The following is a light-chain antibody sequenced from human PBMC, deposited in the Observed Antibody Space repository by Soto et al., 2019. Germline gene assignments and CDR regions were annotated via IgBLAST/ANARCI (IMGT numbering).Light chain of an antibody. CDR3: QQSYSTPLLSPYT. V-gene: IGKV1-39*01. CDR1: QSISSY. Sequence: DIQMTQSPSSLSASVGDRVTITCRASQSISSYLNWYQQKPGKAPKLLIYAASSLRSGVPSRFSGSGSGTDFTLIISSLQPEDFATYYCQQSYSTPLLSPYTFGQGTKLEIK. CDR2: AAS. J-gene: IGKJ2*01.